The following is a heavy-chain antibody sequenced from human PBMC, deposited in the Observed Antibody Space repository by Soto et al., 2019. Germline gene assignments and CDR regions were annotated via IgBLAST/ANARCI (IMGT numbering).Heavy chain of an antibody. D-gene: IGHD3-22*01. CDR3: ARARYYYDSSGYHYFDY. CDR1: GGTFSSYA. CDR2: FIPIFGTA. Sequence: QVQLVQSGAEVKKPGSSVKVSCKASGGTFSSYAISWVRQAPGQGLEWMGGFIPIFGTANYAQKFQGRVTITADESTSTAYMELSSLRSEDTAVYYCARARYYYDSSGYHYFDYWGQGTLVTVSS. V-gene: IGHV1-69*01. J-gene: IGHJ4*02.